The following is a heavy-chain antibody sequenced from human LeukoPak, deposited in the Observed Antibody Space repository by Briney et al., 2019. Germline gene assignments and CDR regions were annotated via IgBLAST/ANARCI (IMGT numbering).Heavy chain of an antibody. V-gene: IGHV4-59*01. CDR2: IYYSGST. D-gene: IGHD2-21*02. CDR3: ARGDSGGDAFDI. CDR1: GGSISSYY. Sequence: SETLSLTCTVSGGSISSYYWSWIRKPPGKGLERIGYIYYSGSTNYNRSLKSRVTISVDTSKNQFSLKLSSVTAADTAVYYCARGDSGGDAFDIWGQGTMVTVSS. J-gene: IGHJ3*02.